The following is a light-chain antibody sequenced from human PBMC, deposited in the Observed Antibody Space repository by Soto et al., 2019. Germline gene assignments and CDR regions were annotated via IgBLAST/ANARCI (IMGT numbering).Light chain of an antibody. V-gene: IGKV1-9*01. CDR2: YVS. CDR3: QEIDSYPPT. CDR1: QDVNSH. J-gene: IGKJ5*01. Sequence: DIPLTQSPTFLSVAVGDTITITCRASQDVNSHLAWYQQTPGRAPKLLISYVSTLQSGVPSRFSGSGSRTDFTLTISSLQPEDFATYYCQEIDSYPPTFGQGTRLEIK.